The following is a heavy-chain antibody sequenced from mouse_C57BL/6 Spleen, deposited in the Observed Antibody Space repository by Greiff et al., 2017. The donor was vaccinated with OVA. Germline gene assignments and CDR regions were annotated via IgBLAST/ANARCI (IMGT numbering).Heavy chain of an antibody. D-gene: IGHD1-3*01. V-gene: IGHV5-12*01. Sequence: EVHLVESGGGLVQPGGSLKLSCAASGFTFSDYYMYWVRQTPEKRLEWVAYISNGGGSTYYPDTVKGRFTISRDNAKNTLYLQMSRLKSEDTAMYYYAKSGNSFHCYALDYWGQGTTVTVSS. CDR2: ISNGGGST. CDR1: GFTFSDYY. J-gene: IGHJ4*01. CDR3: AKSGNSFHCYALDY.